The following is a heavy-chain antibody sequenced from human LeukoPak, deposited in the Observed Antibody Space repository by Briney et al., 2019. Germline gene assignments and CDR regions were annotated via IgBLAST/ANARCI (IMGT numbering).Heavy chain of an antibody. CDR1: SGSISTSNYY. CDR3: ARGAGPPWFDP. Sequence: SSETLSLTCTVSSGSISTSNYYWGWVRQPPGKALEWIGNIFYSGSTYYSPSLKSRVTISLDTSRNQFSLKLNSVTAADTAVYYCARGAGPPWFDPWGQGTLVTVSS. D-gene: IGHD6-19*01. CDR2: IFYSGST. J-gene: IGHJ5*02. V-gene: IGHV4-39*07.